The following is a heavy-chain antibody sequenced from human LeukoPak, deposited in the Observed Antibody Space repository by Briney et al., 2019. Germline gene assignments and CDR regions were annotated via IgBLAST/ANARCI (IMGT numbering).Heavy chain of an antibody. CDR3: ARDPWYYDSSGI. Sequence: SQTLSLTCTVSGGSISSGSYYWSWIRQPAGKGLEWIERIYTSGSTNYNPSLKSRVTISVDTSKNQFSLKLSSVTAAGTAVYYCARDPWYYDSSGIWGQGTMVTVSS. CDR1: GGSISSGSYY. J-gene: IGHJ3*02. V-gene: IGHV4-61*02. D-gene: IGHD3-22*01. CDR2: IYTSGST.